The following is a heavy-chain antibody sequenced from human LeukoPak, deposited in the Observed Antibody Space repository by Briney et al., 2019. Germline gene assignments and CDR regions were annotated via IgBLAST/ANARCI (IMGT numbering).Heavy chain of an antibody. D-gene: IGHD6-13*01. CDR3: AREILQQLVFLTWFDP. CDR2: IYTSGST. CDR1: GGSISSYY. J-gene: IGHJ5*02. Sequence: SSETLSLTCTVSGGSISSYYWSWIRQPAGKGLEWIGRIYTSGSTNYNPSLKSRVTMSVDTSKNQSSLKLSSVTAADTAVYYCAREILQQLVFLTWFDPWGQGTLVTVSS. V-gene: IGHV4-4*07.